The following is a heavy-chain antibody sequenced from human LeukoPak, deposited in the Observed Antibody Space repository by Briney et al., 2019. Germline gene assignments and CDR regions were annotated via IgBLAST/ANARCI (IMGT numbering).Heavy chain of an antibody. J-gene: IGHJ4*02. CDR1: GFTFSSYA. CDR3: AKDLGSGYYNYFDY. D-gene: IGHD3-22*01. CDR2: ISYDGSNK. Sequence: GRSLRLSCAASGFTFSSYAMHWVRQAPGKGLEWVAVISYDGSNKYYADSVKGRFTISRDNSKNTLYLQMNSLRAEDTAVYYCAKDLGSGYYNYFDYWGQGTLVTVSS. V-gene: IGHV3-30*07.